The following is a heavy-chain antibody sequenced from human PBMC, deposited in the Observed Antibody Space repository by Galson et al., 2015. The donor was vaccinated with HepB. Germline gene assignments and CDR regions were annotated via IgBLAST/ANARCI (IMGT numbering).Heavy chain of an antibody. CDR3: AKDLGVVVPAAISYYFDY. D-gene: IGHD2-2*01. CDR1: GFTFSSYA. CDR2: ISGSGGST. Sequence: SLRLSCAASGFTFSSYAMSWVRQAPGKGLEWVSAISGSGGSTYYADSVKGRFTISRDNSKNTLYLQMNSLRAEDTAVYYCAKDLGVVVPAAISYYFDYWGQGTLVTVSS. V-gene: IGHV3-23*01. J-gene: IGHJ4*02.